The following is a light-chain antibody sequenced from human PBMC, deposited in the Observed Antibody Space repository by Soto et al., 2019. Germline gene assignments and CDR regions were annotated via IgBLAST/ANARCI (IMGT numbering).Light chain of an antibody. CDR2: KAS. CDR3: QQYGNSPLT. V-gene: IGKV3-20*01. Sequence: EIVLTQSPGTLSLSPGDRATLSCRASQSISGFLAWYQQKPGEAPKLLIYKASYLATGVPSRFSGSGSGTDFTLTISRLQPEDFAVYYCQQYGNSPLTFGQGTKVDIK. J-gene: IGKJ1*01. CDR1: QSISGF.